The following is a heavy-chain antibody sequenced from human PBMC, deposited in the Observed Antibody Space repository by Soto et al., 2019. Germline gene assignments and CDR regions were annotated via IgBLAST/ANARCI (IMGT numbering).Heavy chain of an antibody. CDR3: ARHSLSRGGDYDC. V-gene: IGHV4-59*08. D-gene: IGHD2-21*01. Sequence: SETLSLTCTVSGGSISNYYWSWIRQPPGKGLEWIGYIYYSGSTNYNPSLKSRVTISVDTSKNQFSLKLTSVTAADTAVYYCARHSLSRGGDYDCWGQGTLVTVSS. CDR1: GGSISNYY. CDR2: IYYSGST. J-gene: IGHJ4*02.